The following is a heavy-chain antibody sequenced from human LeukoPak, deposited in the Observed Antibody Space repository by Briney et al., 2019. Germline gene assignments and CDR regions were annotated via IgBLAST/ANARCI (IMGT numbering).Heavy chain of an antibody. Sequence: GRSLRLSCAASGFAFSSYAMHWVRQAPGKGLDWVALITNDGMNKYHADSVKGRFIISRDNSKNTVYLQMNSLRAEDTAVYYCATNFKGGSYYFPYWGQGTLVIVSS. CDR1: GFAFSSYA. J-gene: IGHJ4*02. D-gene: IGHD1-26*01. CDR2: ITNDGMNK. V-gene: IGHV3-30*04. CDR3: ATNFKGGSYYFPY.